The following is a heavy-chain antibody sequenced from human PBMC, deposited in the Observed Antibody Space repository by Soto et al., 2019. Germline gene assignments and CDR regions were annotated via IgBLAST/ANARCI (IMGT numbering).Heavy chain of an antibody. D-gene: IGHD2-2*01. CDR1: GFPFSNYA. Sequence: EVQLLESGGGLVQPGGSLRLSCAASGFPFSNYAMSWVRQAPGKGLEWVSAITGSGDNTYYADSLKGRFTISRDNSRDTLYLQMNSLRVEDTAVYYCARIPGYQPLDYWGQGTLVTVSS. CDR2: ITGSGDNT. J-gene: IGHJ4*02. CDR3: ARIPGYQPLDY. V-gene: IGHV3-23*01.